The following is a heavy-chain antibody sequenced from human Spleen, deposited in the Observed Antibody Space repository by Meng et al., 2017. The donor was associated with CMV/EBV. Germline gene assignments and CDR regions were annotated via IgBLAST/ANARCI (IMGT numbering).Heavy chain of an antibody. V-gene: IGHV1-2*02. D-gene: IGHD1-26*01. J-gene: IGHJ5*02. CDR1: GYTFTGYY. CDR3: ARIVGATTGWFDP. CDR2: INPNSGGT. Sequence: QWQLVQLGAEGKTPGASGKVSCKASGYTFTGYYMHWVRQAPGQGLEWMGWINPNSGGTNYEQKFQGRVTMTRDTSISTAYMELSRLRSDDTAVYYCARIVGATTGWFDPWGQGTLVTASS.